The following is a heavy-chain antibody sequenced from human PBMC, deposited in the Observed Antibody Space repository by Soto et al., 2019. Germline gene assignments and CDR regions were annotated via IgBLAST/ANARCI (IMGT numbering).Heavy chain of an antibody. CDR2: IYYSGST. V-gene: IGHV4-59*08. CDR3: ARRYGYSFDY. J-gene: IGHJ4*02. Sequence: LVLLCLTCTVVCGSISSHDWRWIRQPPGKGLEWIGYIYYSGSTNYNPSLKSRVTISVDTSKNQLSLKLSSVTAADTPVYYCARRYGYSFDYWGQGTLVTVSS. D-gene: IGHD5-18*01. CDR1: CGSISSHD.